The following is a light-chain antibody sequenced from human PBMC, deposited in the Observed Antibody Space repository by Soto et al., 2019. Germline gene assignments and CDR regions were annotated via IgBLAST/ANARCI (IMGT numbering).Light chain of an antibody. V-gene: IGLV1-40*01. CDR3: RSFDSSLSVV. CDR2: GNT. CDR1: SSNIGAGYD. J-gene: IGLJ2*01. Sequence: QPVLPQPPSVSGAPGQRGTISCTGSSSNIGAGYDVHWYQQLPGRAPKLLIYGNTNRPSGVPDRFSGSKSGTSASLAITGLQAEDEADYYCRSFDSSLSVVFGGGTKLTVL.